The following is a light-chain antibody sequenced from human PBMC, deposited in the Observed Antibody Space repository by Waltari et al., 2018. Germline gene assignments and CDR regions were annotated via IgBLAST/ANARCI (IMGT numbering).Light chain of an antibody. V-gene: IGLV2-14*03. CDR1: SSDVGGYNH. CDR2: DVS. CDR3: SSYSTSITPYV. Sequence: QSALTQPASVSGSPGQSITISCTGTSSDVGGYNHVSWYQKHPGKAPKLIIYDVSSRPSGVSNRFFGSKSGNTASLTISGLQAEDEAVYFCSSYSTSITPYVFGTGTKVTVL. J-gene: IGLJ1*01.